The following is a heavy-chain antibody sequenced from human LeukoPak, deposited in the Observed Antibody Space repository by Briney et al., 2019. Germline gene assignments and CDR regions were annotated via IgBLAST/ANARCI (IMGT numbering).Heavy chain of an antibody. D-gene: IGHD4/OR15-4a*01. J-gene: IGHJ4*02. Sequence: HPGGSLRLSCEASGFTVYNNFVSWIRQAPGRGLEWVSVIYGGGATYYADSVKGRFTISRDTSKNIVSLQMNDLSADDTAMYYCARDSANYHFAFWGQGTLVTVSS. V-gene: IGHV3-66*01. CDR1: GFTVYNNF. CDR2: IYGGGAT. CDR3: ARDSANYHFAF.